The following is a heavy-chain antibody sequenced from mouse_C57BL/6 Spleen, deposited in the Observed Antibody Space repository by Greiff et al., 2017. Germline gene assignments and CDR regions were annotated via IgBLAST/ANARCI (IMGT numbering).Heavy chain of an antibody. J-gene: IGHJ1*03. D-gene: IGHD1-1*01. CDR2: IWTGGGT. Sequence: QVQLQQSGPGLVAPSQSLSITCTVSGFSLTSYAISWVRQPPGKGLEWLGVIWTGGGTNYNSALKSRLSISKDNSKIHVFSKMNSLQTDDTARYYYSTLLLRSWYFDVWGTGTTVTVSS. V-gene: IGHV2-9-1*01. CDR1: GFSLTSYA. CDR3: STLLLRSWYFDV.